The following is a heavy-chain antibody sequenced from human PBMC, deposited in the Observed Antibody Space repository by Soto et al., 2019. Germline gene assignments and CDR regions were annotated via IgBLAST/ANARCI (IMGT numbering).Heavy chain of an antibody. CDR2: IYYSGST. Sequence: SETLSLTCTVSGGSVSSGSYYWSWIRQPPGKGLEWIGYIYYSGSTNYNPSLKSRVTISVDTSKNQFSLKLSSVTAADTAVYYCARAFYSNYDNWFDPWGQGTLVTVSS. CDR1: GGSVSSGSYY. D-gene: IGHD4-4*01. V-gene: IGHV4-61*01. J-gene: IGHJ5*02. CDR3: ARAFYSNYDNWFDP.